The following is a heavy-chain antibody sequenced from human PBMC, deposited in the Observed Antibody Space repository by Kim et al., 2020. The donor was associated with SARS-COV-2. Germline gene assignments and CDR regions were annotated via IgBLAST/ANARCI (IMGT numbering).Heavy chain of an antibody. CDR1: GFTFSSYS. CDR3: ARGMKVGANPDY. Sequence: GGSLRLSCAASGFTFSSYSMNWVRQAPGKGLEWVSSISSSSSYIYYADSVKGRFTISRDNAKNSLYLQMNSLRAEDTAVYYCARGMKVGANPDYWGQGTLVTVSS. CDR2: ISSSSSYI. J-gene: IGHJ4*02. V-gene: IGHV3-21*01. D-gene: IGHD1-26*01.